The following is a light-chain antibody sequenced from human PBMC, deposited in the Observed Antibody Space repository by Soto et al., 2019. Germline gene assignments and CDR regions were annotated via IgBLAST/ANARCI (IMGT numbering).Light chain of an antibody. J-gene: IGKJ5*01. CDR2: TAS. CDR3: QQAASLPIT. CDR1: QSISIY. V-gene: IGKV1-39*01. Sequence: SALSASKGDRVTITCGASQSISIYLNWYQQKPGKAPNLLIYTASSLQGGVPSRFSGSGSGTDFTLTINGLQPEDFATYYCQQAASLPITFGQRALLEI.